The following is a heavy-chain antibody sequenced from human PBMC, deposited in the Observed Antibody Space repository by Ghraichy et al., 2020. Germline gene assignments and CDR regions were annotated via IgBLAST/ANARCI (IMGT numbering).Heavy chain of an antibody. D-gene: IGHD3-10*01. CDR3: ARLGGYYGSGSYYNEAFLPSPKEYYYYYGMDV. V-gene: IGHV1-8*01. CDR1: GYTFTSYD. Sequence: ASVKVSCKASGYTFTSYDINWVRQATGQGLEWMGWMNPNSGNTGYAQKFQGRVTMTRNTSISTAYMELSSLRSEDTAVYYCARLGGYYGSGSYYNEAFLPSPKEYYYYYGMDVWGQGTTVTVSS. J-gene: IGHJ6*02. CDR2: MNPNSGNT.